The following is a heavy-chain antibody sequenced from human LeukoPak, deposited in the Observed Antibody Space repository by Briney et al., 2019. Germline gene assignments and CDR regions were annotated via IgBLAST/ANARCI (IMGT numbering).Heavy chain of an antibody. CDR3: ATGAGGSYTGNWFDP. J-gene: IGHJ5*02. Sequence: GGSLRLSCAASGFTFDDFAMHWVRQAPGKGLEWVSGISRNSGSIGYADSVKGRFTISRDNAKNSLYLQLNSLRAEDMALYYCATGAGGSYTGNWFDPWGQGTLVTVSS. CDR2: ISRNSGSI. V-gene: IGHV3-9*03. D-gene: IGHD1-26*01. CDR1: GFTFDDFA.